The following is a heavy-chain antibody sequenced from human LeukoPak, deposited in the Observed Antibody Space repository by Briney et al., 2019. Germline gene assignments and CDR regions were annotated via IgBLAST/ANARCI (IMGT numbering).Heavy chain of an antibody. Sequence: PGGSLRLSCVASGFTVSSNYMSWVRQAPGKGLEWVSVIYSGGSTFYADSVKGRFTISRDNSKNTLYLQMNSLRAEDTAVYYCARGNIAARHTVEYFQHWGQGTLVTVSS. D-gene: IGHD6-6*01. J-gene: IGHJ1*01. V-gene: IGHV3-53*05. CDR2: IYSGGST. CDR1: GFTVSSNY. CDR3: ARGNIAARHTVEYFQH.